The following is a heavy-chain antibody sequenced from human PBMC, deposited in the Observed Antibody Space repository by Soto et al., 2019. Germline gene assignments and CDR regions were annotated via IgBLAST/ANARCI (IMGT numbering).Heavy chain of an antibody. D-gene: IGHD2-2*01. J-gene: IGHJ6*02. CDR1: GGTFSSYA. V-gene: IGHV1-69*01. CDR3: ARVEDIVVVPAAIVRYYYYGMDV. Sequence: QVQLVQSGAEVKKPGSSVKVSCKASGGTFSSYAISWVRQAPGQGLEWMGGIIPIFGTANYAQKFQGRVTITADESTSTAYMELSSLRSEDTAVYYCARVEDIVVVPAAIVRYYYYGMDVWGQGTTVTVS. CDR2: IIPIFGTA.